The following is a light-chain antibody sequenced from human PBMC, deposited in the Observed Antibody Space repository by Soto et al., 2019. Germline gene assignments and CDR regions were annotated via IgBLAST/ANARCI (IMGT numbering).Light chain of an antibody. J-gene: IGLJ3*02. V-gene: IGLV2-8*01. CDR3: SSHAGIHNVV. CDR2: EVT. CDR1: SSDVGGYNY. Sequence: QSALTQPPSASGSPGQSVTISCTGTSSDVGGYNYVSWYQQHPGKAPKLMIYEVTKRPSGVPDRFSGSKSGNTASLTVSGLLAEDEADYYCSSHAGIHNVVFGGGTQVTVL.